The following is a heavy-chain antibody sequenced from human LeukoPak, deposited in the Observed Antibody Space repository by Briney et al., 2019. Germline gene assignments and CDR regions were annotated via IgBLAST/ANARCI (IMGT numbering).Heavy chain of an antibody. V-gene: IGHV1-46*01. Sequence: ASVKVSCRASGYTFSNYHVHWVRQAPGQGLGWMGKITPSDGSTTYAQNFQDRVIMTRDTSSSTVYMQLSSLRSEDTAVYYCARDSYGSDYWGQGTLVTVSS. J-gene: IGHJ4*02. CDR3: ARDSYGSDY. CDR1: GYTFSNYH. CDR2: ITPSDGST. D-gene: IGHD5-18*01.